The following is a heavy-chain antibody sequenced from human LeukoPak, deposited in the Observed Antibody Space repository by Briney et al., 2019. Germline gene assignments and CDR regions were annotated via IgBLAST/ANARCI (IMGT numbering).Heavy chain of an antibody. CDR1: GGSISSYY. CDR2: IYYSGST. D-gene: IGHD3-16*02. CDR3: ARGPTFYDYVWGSYRYYYGMGV. J-gene: IGHJ6*02. Sequence: SETLSLTCTVSGGSISSYYWSWIRQPPGKGLEWIGYIYYSGSTNYNPSLKSRVTISVDTSKNQFSLKLSSVTAADTAVYYCARGPTFYDYVWGSYRYYYGMGVWGQGTTVTVSS. V-gene: IGHV4-59*01.